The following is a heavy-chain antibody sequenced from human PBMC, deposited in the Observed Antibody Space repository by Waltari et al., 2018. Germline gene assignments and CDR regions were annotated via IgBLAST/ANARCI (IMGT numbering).Heavy chain of an antibody. Sequence: EVELVQSGAEVKKPGESLRISCTGSGCNFDHSWTGWVRQKPGRGLEWLGIIYPSDSDTRYSPYFLGQVTMSVDKSISTVYLQRTSLQVSDSAIYYCARHVKGGGGGGYIEHWGQGTQVTVSS. CDR2: IYPSDSDT. CDR1: GCNFDHSW. CDR3: ARHVKGGGGGGYIEH. D-gene: IGHD5-12*01. J-gene: IGHJ1*01. V-gene: IGHV5-51*01.